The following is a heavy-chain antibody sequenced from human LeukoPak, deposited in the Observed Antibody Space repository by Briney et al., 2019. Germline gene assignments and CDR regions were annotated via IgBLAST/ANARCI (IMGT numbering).Heavy chain of an antibody. V-gene: IGHV1-18*01. D-gene: IGHD3-10*01. Sequence: ASVKVSCKASGYTFTRYGISWVRQAPGQGLEWMGWISAYNGNTNYAQKLQGRVTMTTDTSTSTAYMELRSLRSDDTAVYYCARALRGGDYYGSGSPPGYWGQGTLVTVSS. CDR3: ARALRGGDYYGSGSPPGY. CDR2: ISAYNGNT. CDR1: GYTFTRYG. J-gene: IGHJ4*02.